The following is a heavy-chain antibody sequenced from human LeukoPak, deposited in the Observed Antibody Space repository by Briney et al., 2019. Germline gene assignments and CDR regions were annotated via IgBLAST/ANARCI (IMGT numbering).Heavy chain of an antibody. J-gene: IGHJ3*02. D-gene: IGHD2-8*01. CDR3: ASRGTLGYCTNGVCHNPDI. CDR1: GFTVSSNY. Sequence: GGSLRLSCAASGFTVSSNYMSWVRQAPGKGLEWVSVIYSGGSTYYADSVKGRFTISRDNSKNTLYLQMNSLRAEDTAVYYCASRGTLGYCTNGVCHNPDIWGQGTMVTVSS. V-gene: IGHV3-53*01. CDR2: IYSGGST.